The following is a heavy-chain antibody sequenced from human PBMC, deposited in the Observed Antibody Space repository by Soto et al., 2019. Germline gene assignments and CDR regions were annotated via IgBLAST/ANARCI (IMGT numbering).Heavy chain of an antibody. CDR1: GGSISSYY. D-gene: IGHD3-10*01. CDR2: IYYSGST. Sequence: PSETLSLTCTVSGGSISSYYWSWIRQPPGKGLEWIGYIYYSGSTNYNPSLKSRVTISVDTSKNQFSLKLSSVTAADTAVYYCAWLWFGELFAFDYRAQGTLVPVSS. CDR3: AWLWFGELFAFDY. V-gene: IGHV4-59*01. J-gene: IGHJ4*02.